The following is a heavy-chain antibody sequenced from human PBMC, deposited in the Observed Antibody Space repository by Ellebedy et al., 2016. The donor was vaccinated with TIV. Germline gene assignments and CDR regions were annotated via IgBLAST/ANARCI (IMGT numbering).Heavy chain of an antibody. CDR3: ARELAGVRYFDY. CDR1: GYTFTDYY. D-gene: IGHD3-10*01. Sequence: AASVTVSCKASGYTFTDYYIHWVRQAPGQGLEWMGWINPNSGGTDFAQKFQGRVTMTRDTSFSTAYMDLSRLRSDDTAVYYCARELAGVRYFDYWGQGTLVTVSS. V-gene: IGHV1-2*02. CDR2: INPNSGGT. J-gene: IGHJ4*02.